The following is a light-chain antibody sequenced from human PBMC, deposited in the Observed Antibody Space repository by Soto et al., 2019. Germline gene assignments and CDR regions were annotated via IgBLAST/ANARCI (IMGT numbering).Light chain of an antibody. CDR1: QSISSY. J-gene: IGKJ4*01. Sequence: DIQMTQSPSSLSASVGDRVTITCRASQSISSYLNWYQQKPGKAPKLLIYAASSLQSGVPSRSSGSGSGTDFTLTISSLQPEDFATYYCQQSYSTPVTFGGGTKVEIK. V-gene: IGKV1-39*01. CDR2: AAS. CDR3: QQSYSTPVT.